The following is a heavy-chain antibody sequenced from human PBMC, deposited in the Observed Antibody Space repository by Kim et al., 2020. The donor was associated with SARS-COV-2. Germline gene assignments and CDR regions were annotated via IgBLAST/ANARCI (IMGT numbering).Heavy chain of an antibody. CDR2: IKSKTYGGTT. CDR3: TRDRVVAGTDYYWYYGMDV. V-gene: IGHV3-49*04. CDR1: GFTFGDYS. Sequence: GGSLRLSCAASGFTFGDYSMTWVRQGPGKGLEWVGFIKSKTYGGTTEYAASVKGRFTISRDDSKSIAYLYMSSLKTEDTAIYFCTRDRVVAGTDYYWYYGMDVWGQGTTVTVSS. D-gene: IGHD6-19*01. J-gene: IGHJ6*02.